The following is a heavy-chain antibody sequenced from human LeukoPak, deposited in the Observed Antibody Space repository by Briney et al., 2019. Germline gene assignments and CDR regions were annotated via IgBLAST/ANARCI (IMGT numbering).Heavy chain of an antibody. J-gene: IGHJ4*02. V-gene: IGHV1-69*13. CDR2: IIPIFGTA. D-gene: IGHD3-3*01. CDR1: GGTFSSYA. CDR3: ARDAHYDRPYYFDY. Sequence: GASVKVSCTASGGTFSSYAISWVRQAPGQGLEWMGGIIPIFGTANYAQKFQGRVTITADESTSTAYMELSSLRSEDTAVYYCARDAHYDRPYYFDYWGQGTLVTVSS.